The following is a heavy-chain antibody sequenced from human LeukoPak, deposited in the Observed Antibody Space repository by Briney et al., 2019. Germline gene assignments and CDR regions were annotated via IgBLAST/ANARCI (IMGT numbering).Heavy chain of an antibody. CDR1: GFTVSNNY. Sequence: PGGSLSLSCAASGFTVSNNYMTWVRQAPGKGLEWVSVIYSSGSTYYADSVKGRFTISRDTSKNTLYLQMNSLRAEDTAVYYCARDRGYNYAYSFDYWGQGTLVTVSS. J-gene: IGHJ4*02. CDR2: IYSSGST. V-gene: IGHV3-53*01. CDR3: ARDRGYNYAYSFDY. D-gene: IGHD5-18*01.